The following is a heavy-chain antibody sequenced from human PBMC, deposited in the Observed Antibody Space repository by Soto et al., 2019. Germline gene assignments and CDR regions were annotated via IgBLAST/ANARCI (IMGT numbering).Heavy chain of an antibody. CDR1: GFICSSYD. D-gene: IGHD1-1*01. CDR2: ILVGGST. J-gene: IGHJ3*02. V-gene: IGHV3-23*01. Sequence: GALRLSCAVSGFICSSYDMSWVRQAPGKGLEWVSTILVGGSTHYEDSVKGRFTISRDTSKNTVYLQMNSLTAGDTAFYYCAKATATSGGAFEIYGQGTMVTVSS. CDR3: AKATATSGGAFEI.